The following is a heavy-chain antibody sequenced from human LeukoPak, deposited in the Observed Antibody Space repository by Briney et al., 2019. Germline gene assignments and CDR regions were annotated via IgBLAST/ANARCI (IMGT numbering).Heavy chain of an antibody. CDR2: IYYSGST. J-gene: IGHJ5*02. Sequence: SETLSLTCTVSGGSISSSSYYWGWIRQPPGTGLEWIGSIYYSGSTYYNPSLKSRVTISVDTSKNQFSLKLSSVTAADTAVYYCARPSYYDSSRGNWFDPWGQGTLVTVSS. V-gene: IGHV4-39*01. CDR3: ARPSYYDSSRGNWFDP. D-gene: IGHD3-22*01. CDR1: GGSISSSSYY.